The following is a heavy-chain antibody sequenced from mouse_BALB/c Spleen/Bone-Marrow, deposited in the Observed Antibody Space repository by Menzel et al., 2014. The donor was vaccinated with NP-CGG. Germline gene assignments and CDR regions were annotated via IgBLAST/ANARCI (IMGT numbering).Heavy chain of an antibody. CDR3: ASYYYGSSGFAY. Sequence: EVKVVESGAELVKPGASVKLSCTASGFNTKDTYMHWVKQRPEQGPEWIGRIDPANGNTKYDPKFQGKATITADTSSNTAYLQLSSLTSEDTAVYYCASYYYGSSGFAYWGQGTLVTVSA. CDR1: GFNTKDTY. V-gene: IGHV14-3*02. J-gene: IGHJ3*01. CDR2: IDPANGNT. D-gene: IGHD1-1*01.